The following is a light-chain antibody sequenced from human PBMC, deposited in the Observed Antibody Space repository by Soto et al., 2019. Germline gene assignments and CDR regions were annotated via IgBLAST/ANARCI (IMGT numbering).Light chain of an antibody. CDR3: QESYSTLSIT. Sequence: DIQMTQSPSSLSASVGDRVTITCRASESISRHLNRYQQKPGNAPKLRIYAASSLQNGLPSRFSGSGSGTDFTLTISNLQPGDFATYYCQESYSTLSITCGQGTRLETK. J-gene: IGKJ5*01. V-gene: IGKV1-39*01. CDR1: ESISRH. CDR2: AAS.